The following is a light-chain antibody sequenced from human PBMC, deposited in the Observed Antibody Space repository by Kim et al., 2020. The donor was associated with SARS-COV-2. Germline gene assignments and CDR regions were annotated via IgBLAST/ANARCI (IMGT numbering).Light chain of an antibody. Sequence: SSELTQDPAVSVALEQTVRITCQGDSLRNYYATWYQQKPRQAPVLVIYGKNNRPSGIPDRFSGSSSGNTASLTITGTQAEDEADYYCKSRDSSGKVVFGGGTQVTVL. CDR1: SLRNYY. CDR2: GKN. V-gene: IGLV3-19*01. J-gene: IGLJ2*01. CDR3: KSRDSSGKVV.